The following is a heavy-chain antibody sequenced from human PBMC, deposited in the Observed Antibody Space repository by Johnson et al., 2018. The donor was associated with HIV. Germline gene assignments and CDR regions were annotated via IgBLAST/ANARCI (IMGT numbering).Heavy chain of an antibody. Sequence: QMLLVESGGGVVQPGRSLRLSCAASGFTFSSYAMHWVRQAPGKGLEWVAVISYDGSNKYYADSVKGRFTISRDNSKNTLYLQMNSLRAEDTAVYYCARDRLGYSSSGGGVDAFDIWGQGTMVTVSS. CDR3: ARDRLGYSSSGGGVDAFDI. D-gene: IGHD6-13*01. J-gene: IGHJ3*02. V-gene: IGHV3-30-3*01. CDR2: ISYDGSNK. CDR1: GFTFSSYA.